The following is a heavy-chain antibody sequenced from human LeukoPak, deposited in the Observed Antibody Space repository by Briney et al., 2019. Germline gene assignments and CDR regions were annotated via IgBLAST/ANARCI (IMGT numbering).Heavy chain of an antibody. CDR3: ARQMAKGYFDY. CDR1: GGSFSGYY. D-gene: IGHD5-24*01. Sequence: SETLSLTCAVYGGSFSGYYWSWIRQPPGKGLEWIGEINHSGSTNYNPSLKSRVTISVDTSKNQFSLKLSSVTAADTAVYNCARQMAKGYFDYWGQGTLVTVSS. J-gene: IGHJ4*02. CDR2: INHSGST. V-gene: IGHV4-34*01.